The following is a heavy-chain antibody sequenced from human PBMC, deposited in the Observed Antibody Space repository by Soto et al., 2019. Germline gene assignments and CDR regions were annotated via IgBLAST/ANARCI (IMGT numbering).Heavy chain of an antibody. J-gene: IGHJ4*02. V-gene: IGHV1-69*08. CDR1: GGTFSSYT. Sequence: QVQLVQSGAEVKKPGSSVKVSCKASGGTFSSYTISWVRQAPGQGLEWMGRIIPILGIANYAQKFQGRVTITADKSTSTAYKELSSLRSEDTAVYYCARDPGYGDYDRHFDYWGQGTLVTVSS. CDR3: ARDPGYGDYDRHFDY. CDR2: IIPILGIA. D-gene: IGHD4-17*01.